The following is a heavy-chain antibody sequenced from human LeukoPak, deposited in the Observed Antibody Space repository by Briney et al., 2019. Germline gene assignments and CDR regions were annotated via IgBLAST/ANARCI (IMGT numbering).Heavy chain of an antibody. CDR2: ISGGATT. CDR1: GFTFSSYA. Sequence: GGSLRLSCTASGFTFSSYAMSWVRQAPGKGLEWVSGISGGATTYYADSVKGRFTISRDNSKNTLYLQMNSLRTEDTAVYYCAKTAGYSNTWYVQGGQETRVTVSS. D-gene: IGHD6-13*01. CDR3: AKTAGYSNTWYVQ. V-gene: IGHV3-23*01. J-gene: IGHJ4*02.